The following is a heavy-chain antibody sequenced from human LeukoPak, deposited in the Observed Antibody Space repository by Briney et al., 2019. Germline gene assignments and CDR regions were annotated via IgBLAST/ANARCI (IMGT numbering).Heavy chain of an antibody. V-gene: IGHV1-46*01. Sequence: VASVKVSCKASGYTFTSYYMHWVRQAPGQGLEWMGIINPSGGGTSYAQKFQGRVTMTGDTSTSTVYMELSSLRSEDTAVYYCARCPWLGDFDYWGQGTLVTVSS. CDR3: ARCPWLGDFDY. J-gene: IGHJ4*02. CDR2: INPSGGGT. CDR1: GYTFTSYY. D-gene: IGHD6-19*01.